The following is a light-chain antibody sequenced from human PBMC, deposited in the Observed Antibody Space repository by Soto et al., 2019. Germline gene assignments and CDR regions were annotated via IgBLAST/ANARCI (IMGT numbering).Light chain of an antibody. V-gene: IGLV3-21*04. CDR1: NIGRKS. Sequence: SYELTQPPSVSVVPGQTARITCGGNNIGRKSVHWYQQKPGQAPVVVIYYDSDRPSGIPERFSGSNSGNTATLTISRVEAGDEADYYCQVWDSSSDHYVFGTGTKLTVL. CDR3: QVWDSSSDHYV. CDR2: YDS. J-gene: IGLJ1*01.